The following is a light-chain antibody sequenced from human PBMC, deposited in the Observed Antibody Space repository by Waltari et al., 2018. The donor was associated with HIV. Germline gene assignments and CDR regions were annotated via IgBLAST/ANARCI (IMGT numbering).Light chain of an antibody. V-gene: IGLV2-8*01. Sequence: QSALTQPPSASGSPGQSVTMSCTGTNSDIGGYNYVSWYQQHTGKAPKLIMTEVTKRPSGVPDRFSGSKSGNTASLTVSGLQAEDEAHYYCSSYAPTNKFYVLFGGGTTLTVL. CDR3: SSYAPTNKFYVL. J-gene: IGLJ2*01. CDR1: NSDIGGYNY. CDR2: EVT.